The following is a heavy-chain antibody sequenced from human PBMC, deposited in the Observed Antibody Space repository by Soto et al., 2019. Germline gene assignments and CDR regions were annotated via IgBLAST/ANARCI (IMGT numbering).Heavy chain of an antibody. CDR1: GYSFPSHG. CDR2: ISGYNGNT. Sequence: ASVKVSCKASGYSFPSHGISWVRQAPGQGLEWMGWISGYNGNTNYAQNLQGRVTMTTDTSTSTAYMELRSLRSDDTAVYYCARAVGYSYASDIWGPGTMVPLS. CDR3: ARAVGYSYASDI. V-gene: IGHV1-18*04. D-gene: IGHD2-15*01. J-gene: IGHJ3*02.